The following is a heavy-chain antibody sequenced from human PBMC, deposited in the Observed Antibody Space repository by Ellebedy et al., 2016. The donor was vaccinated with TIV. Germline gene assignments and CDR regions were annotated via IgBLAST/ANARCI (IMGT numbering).Heavy chain of an antibody. D-gene: IGHD2-21*02. Sequence: GESLKISCAASGFSFSNYAMSWVRQAPGKGLEWVSAISGSGMSTYYADSVKGRFTISRDNSKNTLYLQMNSLRAEDTAVYHCARDGDENCGGDCYYYYGMDVWGQGTTVTVPS. CDR2: ISGSGMST. CDR1: GFSFSNYA. J-gene: IGHJ6*02. V-gene: IGHV3-23*01. CDR3: ARDGDENCGGDCYYYYGMDV.